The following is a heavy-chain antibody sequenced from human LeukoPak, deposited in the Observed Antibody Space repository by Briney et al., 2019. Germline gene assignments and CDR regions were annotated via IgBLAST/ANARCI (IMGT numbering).Heavy chain of an antibody. Sequence: SETLSLTCAVYGGSFSGYYWSWIRQPPGKGLEWIGEINHSGSTNYNPSLKSRVTISVDTSKNQFSLKLSSVTAADTAVYYCARARKGYSSGWYSHYYYMDVWGKGTTVTVSS. CDR1: GGSFSGYY. CDR3: ARARKGYSSGWYSHYYYMDV. CDR2: INHSGST. D-gene: IGHD6-19*01. J-gene: IGHJ6*03. V-gene: IGHV4-34*01.